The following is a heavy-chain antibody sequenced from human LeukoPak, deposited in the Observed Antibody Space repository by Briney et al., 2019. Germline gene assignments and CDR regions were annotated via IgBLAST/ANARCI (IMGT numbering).Heavy chain of an antibody. J-gene: IGHJ6*03. CDR1: GYTFTSYG. CDR3: ARVIRFVGPGNHYYYYMDV. Sequence: GASVKVSCKASGYTFTSYGISWVRQAPGQGLEWMGWINPNSGGTNYAQKFQGRVTMTRDTSISTAYMELSRLRSDDTAVYYCARVIRFVGPGNHYYYYMDVWGKGTTVTVSS. CDR2: INPNSGGT. V-gene: IGHV1-2*02. D-gene: IGHD3-10*01.